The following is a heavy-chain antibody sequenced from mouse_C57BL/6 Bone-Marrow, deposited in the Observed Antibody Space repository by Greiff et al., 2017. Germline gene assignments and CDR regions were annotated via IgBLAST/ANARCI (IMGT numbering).Heavy chain of an antibody. CDR2: ISSGGSYT. D-gene: IGHD1-1*01. V-gene: IGHV5-6*01. CDR1: GFTFSSYG. J-gene: IGHJ2*01. CDR3: ARTHYYGSSYYFDY. Sequence: EVKLMESGGDLVKPGGSLKLSCAASGFTFSSYGMSWVRQTPDKRLEWVATISSGGSYTYYPDSVKGRFTISRDNAKNTLYLQMSSLKSEDTAMYYCARTHYYGSSYYFDYWGQGTTLTVSS.